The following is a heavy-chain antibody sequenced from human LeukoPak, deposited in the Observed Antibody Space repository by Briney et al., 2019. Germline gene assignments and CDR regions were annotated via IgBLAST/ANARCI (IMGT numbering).Heavy chain of an antibody. CDR2: ISSSTI. Sequence: GGSLRLSCVASGFTFSTYSMTWVRQAPGKGLEWLSYISSSTIYYADSVKGRFTISRDNAKNSLYLQMNSLRAEDTAVYYCASYVLLWFGAGDVWGQGTTVTVSS. V-gene: IGHV3-48*01. J-gene: IGHJ6*02. CDR3: ASYVLLWFGAGDV. CDR1: GFTFSTYS. D-gene: IGHD3-10*01.